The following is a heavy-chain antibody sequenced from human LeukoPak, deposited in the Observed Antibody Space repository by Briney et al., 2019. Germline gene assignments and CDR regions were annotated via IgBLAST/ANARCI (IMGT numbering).Heavy chain of an antibody. Sequence: ASVKVSCKASGYTFTSYYMHWVRQAPGQGLEWMGIINPSGGSTGYAQKFQGRVTMTRDTSTSTVYMELSSLRSEDTAVYYCATEIARKEINYYDSSGSDLPVDYWGQGTLVTVSS. CDR1: GYTFTSYY. CDR3: ATEIARKEINYYDSSGSDLPVDY. V-gene: IGHV1-46*01. CDR2: INPSGGST. D-gene: IGHD3-22*01. J-gene: IGHJ4*02.